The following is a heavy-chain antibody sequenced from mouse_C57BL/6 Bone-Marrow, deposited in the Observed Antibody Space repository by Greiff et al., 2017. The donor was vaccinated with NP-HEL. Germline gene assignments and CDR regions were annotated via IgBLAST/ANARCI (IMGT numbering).Heavy chain of an antibody. CDR2: LWSGGST. V-gene: IGHV2-2*01. Sequence: QVQLQQSGPGLVQPSQSLSITCTVSGFSLTSYGVHWVRQSPGKGLEWLGVLWSGGSTDYNAAFISRLSISKDNSKSQVFIKMNSLQADDTAIYYCATYYYGSMDYWGQGTSVTVSS. J-gene: IGHJ4*01. D-gene: IGHD1-1*01. CDR3: ATYYYGSMDY. CDR1: GFSLTSYG.